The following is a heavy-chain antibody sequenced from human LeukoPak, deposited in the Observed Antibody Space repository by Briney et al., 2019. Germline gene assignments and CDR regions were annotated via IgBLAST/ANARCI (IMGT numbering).Heavy chain of an antibody. Sequence: SETLSLTCTVSGYSISSGYYWGWIRQPPGKGLEWIGSINHSGSTNYNPSLKSRVTVSVDTSKNQFSLKLSSVTAADTAVYYCARDFYYYGSGNIAFDIWGQGTMVTVSS. CDR2: INHSGST. CDR1: GYSISSGYY. D-gene: IGHD3-10*01. CDR3: ARDFYYYGSGNIAFDI. V-gene: IGHV4-38-2*02. J-gene: IGHJ3*02.